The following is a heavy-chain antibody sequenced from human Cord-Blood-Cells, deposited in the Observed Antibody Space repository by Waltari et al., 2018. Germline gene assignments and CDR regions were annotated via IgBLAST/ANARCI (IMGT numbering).Heavy chain of an antibody. J-gene: IGHJ4*02. Sequence: QVQLVQSGAEVKKPGASVTVSCTASGYTFTGHYMHCVRQAPGQGLEWMGWINPNSGGTNYAQKFQGRVTMTRDTSISTAYMELSRLRSDDTAVYYCARVVGGLGYFDYWGQGTLVTVSS. CDR2: INPNSGGT. D-gene: IGHD2-2*01. CDR1: GYTFTGHY. CDR3: ARVVGGLGYFDY. V-gene: IGHV1-2*02.